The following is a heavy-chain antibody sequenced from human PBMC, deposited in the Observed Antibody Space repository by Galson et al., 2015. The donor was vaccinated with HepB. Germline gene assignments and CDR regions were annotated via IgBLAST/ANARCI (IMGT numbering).Heavy chain of an antibody. Sequence: SLRLSCAASGFTFSGYAMSWVRQAPGKGLAWVSMIGDNGRDTFYADSVKGRLTISRDNSKNTLYLQVASLRADDTAVYYCAITRLVEPRYYFDYWGRGTLVTVSS. D-gene: IGHD1-14*01. CDR3: AITRLVEPRYYFDY. J-gene: IGHJ4*02. V-gene: IGHV3-23*01. CDR1: GFTFSGYA. CDR2: IGDNGRDT.